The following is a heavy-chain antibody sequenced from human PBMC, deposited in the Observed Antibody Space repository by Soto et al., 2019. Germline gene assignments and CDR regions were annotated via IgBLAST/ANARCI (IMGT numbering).Heavy chain of an antibody. CDR2: ISYDGSNK. Sequence: QVQLVESGGGVVQPGRSLRLSCAASGFTFSTYAMHWVHQAPGKGLEWVALISYDGSNKYYAYSVKGRFTISRDNSKNTLYLQMNSLTTEDTAVYYCGRCSSTSCHLVADYWGQGTLGTVSS. V-gene: IGHV3-30-3*01. CDR1: GFTFSTYA. CDR3: GRCSSTSCHLVADY. J-gene: IGHJ4*02. D-gene: IGHD2-2*01.